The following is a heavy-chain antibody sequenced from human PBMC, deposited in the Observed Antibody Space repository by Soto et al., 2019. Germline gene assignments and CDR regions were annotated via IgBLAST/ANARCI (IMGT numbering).Heavy chain of an antibody. Sequence: SXESLRLSCAASGFTFSSYGMHWVRQAPGKGLEWVAVIWYDGSNKYYADSVKGRFTISRDNSKNTLYLQMNSLRAEDTAVYYCARDRRWLSPFDAFDIWGQGTMVTVSS. CDR3: ARDRRWLSPFDAFDI. J-gene: IGHJ3*02. CDR2: IWYDGSNK. V-gene: IGHV3-33*01. D-gene: IGHD3-22*01. CDR1: GFTFSSYG.